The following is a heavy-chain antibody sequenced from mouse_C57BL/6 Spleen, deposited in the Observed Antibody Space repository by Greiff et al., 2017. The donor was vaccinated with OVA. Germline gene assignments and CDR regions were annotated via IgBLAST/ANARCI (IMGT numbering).Heavy chain of an antibody. CDR2: IYPGDGDT. CDR3: AREGGSSPGAMDY. D-gene: IGHD1-1*01. J-gene: IGHJ4*01. Sequence: QVQLKESGPELVKPGASVKISCKASGYAFSSSWMNWVKQRPGKGLEWIGRIYPGDGDTNYNGKFKGKATLTADKSSSTAYMQLSSLTSEDSAVYFCAREGGSSPGAMDYWGQGTSVTVSS. CDR1: GYAFSSSW. V-gene: IGHV1-82*01.